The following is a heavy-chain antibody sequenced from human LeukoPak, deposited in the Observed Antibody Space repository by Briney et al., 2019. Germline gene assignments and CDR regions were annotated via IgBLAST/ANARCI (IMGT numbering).Heavy chain of an antibody. Sequence: ASVTVSCKASGYTFTGYYMHWVRQAPGQGLEWMGWINPNSASTNYAQKFQGRFTMSRDTSISTAYMELSRLRSDDTAVYYCARALNLRYSGYEWGQGTLVTVSS. D-gene: IGHD5-12*01. CDR3: ARALNLRYSGYE. CDR2: INPNSAST. V-gene: IGHV1-2*02. J-gene: IGHJ4*02. CDR1: GYTFTGYY.